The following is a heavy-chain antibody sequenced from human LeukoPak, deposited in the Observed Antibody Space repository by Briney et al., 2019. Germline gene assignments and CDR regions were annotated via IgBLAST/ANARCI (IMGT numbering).Heavy chain of an antibody. CDR3: TTKGRGIVVVPAATRFDY. CDR1: GFTFSNAW. Sequence: GGSLRLSCAASGFTFSNAWMSWVRQAPGKGLEWVGRIKSKTDGGTTDYAAPVKGRFTISRDDSKNTLYLQMNSLKTEDTAVYCCTTKGRGIVVVPAATRFDYWGQGTLVTVSS. D-gene: IGHD2-2*01. V-gene: IGHV3-15*01. J-gene: IGHJ4*02. CDR2: IKSKTDGGTT.